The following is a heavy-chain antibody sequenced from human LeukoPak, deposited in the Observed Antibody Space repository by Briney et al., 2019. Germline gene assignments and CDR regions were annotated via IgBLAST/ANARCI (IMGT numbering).Heavy chain of an antibody. CDR1: GFTFSDYY. CDR2: ISSSGSTI. V-gene: IGHV3-11*01. J-gene: IGHJ3*02. D-gene: IGHD5-24*01. CDR3: ARPPYPTRGAFNI. Sequence: GGSLRLSCAASGFTFSDYYVSWIRQAPGKGLERVSYISSSGSTIYYADSVKGRFTISRDNSKNSLYLQMNSLRAEDTAVYSCARPPYPTRGAFNIWGQGTMVTVSS.